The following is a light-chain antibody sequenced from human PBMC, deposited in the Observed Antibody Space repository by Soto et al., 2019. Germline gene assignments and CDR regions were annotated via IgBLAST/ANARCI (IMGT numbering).Light chain of an antibody. CDR1: SSNIGGNS. CDR2: DDN. Sequence: QSVLAQPPSVSAAPGQKVTISCSGSSSNIGGNSVSWYQQLPGTAPKLLIYDDNKRPSGIPDRFSGSKSGTSATLGITGFQTGDEADYYWGSWDSSLSAYVLGTGTKVTVL. CDR3: GSWDSSLSAYV. V-gene: IGLV1-51*01. J-gene: IGLJ1*01.